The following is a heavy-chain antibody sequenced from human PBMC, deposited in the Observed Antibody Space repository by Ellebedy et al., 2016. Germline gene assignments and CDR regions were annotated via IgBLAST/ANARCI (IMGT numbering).Heavy chain of an antibody. CDR1: GFTFSSSW. CDR3: ARGGRTNDY. D-gene: IGHD2-8*01. Sequence: GESLKISCTASGFTFSSSWMSWVRQAPGKGLEWVANIGQDGGQKNYVGSVKGRFTVSRDNAKSSLYLQMDSLSADDTAVYYCARGGRTNDYWGQGTLVTVSS. J-gene: IGHJ4*02. CDR2: IGQDGGQK. V-gene: IGHV3-7*03.